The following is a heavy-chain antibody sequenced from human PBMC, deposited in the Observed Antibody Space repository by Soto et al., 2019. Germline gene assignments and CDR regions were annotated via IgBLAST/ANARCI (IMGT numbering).Heavy chain of an antibody. Sequence: SGPTLVNPTETLTLTCTCSGFSLTNPRMGVSWIRQPPGKALEWLAHIFSNDEKSYTTSLKSRLTISKDTSKSQVVLSMTNMDPVDTATYYCARISRQQLVRLFDPWGQGTLVTVSS. CDR3: ARISRQQLVRLFDP. D-gene: IGHD6-13*01. V-gene: IGHV2-26*01. CDR1: GFSLTNPRMG. CDR2: IFSNDEK. J-gene: IGHJ5*02.